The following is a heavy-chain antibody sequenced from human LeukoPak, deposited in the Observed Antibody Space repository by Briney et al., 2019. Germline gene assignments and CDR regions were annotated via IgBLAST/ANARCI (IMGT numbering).Heavy chain of an antibody. J-gene: IGHJ4*02. CDR1: GAPISSNNW. CDR2: IYHSGST. V-gene: IGHV4-4*02. Sequence: SETLSLTCAVSGAPISSNNWWWSWVRQPPGKGLEWIGEIYHSGSTNYNPSLRSRVTMSVDKSKNQFSLELSSVTAADTAVYYCAGAEPRGIIWHPYWDQGTLVTVSS. CDR3: AGAEPRGIIWHPY.